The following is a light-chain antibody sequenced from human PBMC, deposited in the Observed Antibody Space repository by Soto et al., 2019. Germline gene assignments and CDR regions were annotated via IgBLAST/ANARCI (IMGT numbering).Light chain of an antibody. Sequence: DIQMTQSPSSLSASVGDRVTITCRTSQSISSYLNWYQQKPGKAPNLLIYAASSLQSGVPSRFSGSGSGTDFTLTISSLQPEDFATYYCQQSYSIPRTFGGGTKVDIK. CDR1: QSISSY. V-gene: IGKV1-39*01. CDR3: QQSYSIPRT. CDR2: AAS. J-gene: IGKJ4*01.